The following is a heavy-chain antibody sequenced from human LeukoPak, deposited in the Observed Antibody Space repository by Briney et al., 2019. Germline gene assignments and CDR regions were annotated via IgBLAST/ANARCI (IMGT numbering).Heavy chain of an antibody. Sequence: PGGSLRLSCAVAGVAVNSYFMGWVRQAPGKGLEWVSAISGNGGSTYYADSVKGRFTISRDNSKNTLYLQMNSLRAEDTAVYYCAKEANFWSGYFDTYNWFDPWGQGTLVTVSS. D-gene: IGHD3-3*01. CDR2: ISGNGGST. J-gene: IGHJ5*02. CDR1: GVAVNSYF. V-gene: IGHV3-23*01. CDR3: AKEANFWSGYFDTYNWFDP.